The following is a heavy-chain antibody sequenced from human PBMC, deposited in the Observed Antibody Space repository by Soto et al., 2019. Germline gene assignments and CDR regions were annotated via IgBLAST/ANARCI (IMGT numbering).Heavy chain of an antibody. CDR1: GFTFSHYA. D-gene: IGHD2-21*02. V-gene: IGHV3-64*02. J-gene: IGHJ4*02. CDR2: ITSEGIST. CDR3: VRGTRGHYEY. Sequence: PGGSLRLSCAASGFTFSHYAMHWVRQAPGKGLEYVSAITSEGISTYYADSVKGRFTISRDNSQNRLFLQMGSLTVEDMALYYCVRGTRGHYEYWGQGTLVTVSS.